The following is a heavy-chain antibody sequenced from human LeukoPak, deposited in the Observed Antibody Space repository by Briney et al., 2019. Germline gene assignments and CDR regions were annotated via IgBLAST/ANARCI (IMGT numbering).Heavy chain of an antibody. Sequence: GGSLRLSCAASGFTFKRAWMSWVRQAPGKGLEWVGRIKSKTNGGTTDYAAPVKGRFTISRDDSKNTLYLQMNSLKTEDTAVYYCTWVGARYYFDYWGQGTLVTVSS. CDR1: GFTFKRAW. J-gene: IGHJ4*02. V-gene: IGHV3-15*01. CDR2: IKSKTNGGTT. D-gene: IGHD1-26*01. CDR3: TWVGARYYFDY.